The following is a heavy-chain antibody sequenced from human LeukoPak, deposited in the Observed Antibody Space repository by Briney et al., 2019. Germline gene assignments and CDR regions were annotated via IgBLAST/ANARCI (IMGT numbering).Heavy chain of an antibody. CDR3: ARDDRDLVVPAAPDYYYGMDV. V-gene: IGHV1-46*01. Sequence: AASVKVSCKASGYTFTSYYMHWVRQAPGQGLEWMGIINPSGGSTSYAQKFQGRVTMTRDTSTSTVYMELSSLRSEDTAVYYCARDDRDLVVPAAPDYYYGMDVWGQGTTVTVSS. J-gene: IGHJ6*02. CDR2: INPSGGST. CDR1: GYTFTSYY. D-gene: IGHD2-2*01.